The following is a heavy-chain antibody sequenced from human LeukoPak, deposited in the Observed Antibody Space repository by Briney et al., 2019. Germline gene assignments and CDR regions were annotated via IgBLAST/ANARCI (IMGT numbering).Heavy chain of an antibody. D-gene: IGHD5-18*01. J-gene: IGHJ6*03. CDR2: MNPNSGNT. V-gene: IGHV1-8*01. CDR1: GYTFTSYD. CDR3: ARELRYSYGYYYYYMDV. Sequence: ASVKVSCKASGYTFTSYDINWVRQATGQGLEWMGWMNPNSGNTGYAQKFQGRVTMTRNTSISTAYMELSSLRSEDTAVYYCARELRYSYGYYYYYMDVWGKGTTVTISS.